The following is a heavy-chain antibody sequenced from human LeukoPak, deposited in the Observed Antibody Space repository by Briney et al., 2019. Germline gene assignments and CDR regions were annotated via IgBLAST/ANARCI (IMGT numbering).Heavy chain of an antibody. Sequence: SETLSLTCAVYAGSFSGYYWSWIPPPPGKGLKWIGEINHSGSTNYNPSLKRRATISVETSKNEFSQKLSSVTAADTAVYYGARCLKASRAGRSSGASCYYDWGQGTLVTVSS. CDR2: INHSGST. V-gene: IGHV4-34*01. J-gene: IGHJ4*02. D-gene: IGHD2-15*01. CDR1: AGSFSGYY. CDR3: ARCLKASRAGRSSGASCYYD.